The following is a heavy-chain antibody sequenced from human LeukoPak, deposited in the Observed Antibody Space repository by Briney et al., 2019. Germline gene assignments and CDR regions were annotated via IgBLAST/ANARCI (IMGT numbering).Heavy chain of an antibody. CDR2: MHYSGST. V-gene: IGHV4-39*01. CDR3: ARLGTGYDSSGYSIGWFDP. J-gene: IGHJ5*02. CDR1: GGSISSSTYY. Sequence: PSETLSLTCTVSGGSISSSTYYWGWIRQPPGKGLEWIGSMHYSGSTYYNPSLKSRVTISVDTSKNQFSLRLSSVTAADTAVYYCARLGTGYDSSGYSIGWFDPWGQGTLVTVSS. D-gene: IGHD3-22*01.